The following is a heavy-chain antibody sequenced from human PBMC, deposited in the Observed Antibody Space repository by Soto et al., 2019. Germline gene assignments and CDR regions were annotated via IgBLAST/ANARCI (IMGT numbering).Heavy chain of an antibody. CDR1: GGTFSSYT. Sequence: QVQLVQSGAEVKKPGSSVKVSCKASGGTFSSYTISWVRQAPGQGLEWMGRIIPILGIANYAQKFQGRVTITADKSTSTAYIELSSLRSEDTAVYYCASFIAAAGLFDYWGQGTLVTVSS. J-gene: IGHJ4*02. D-gene: IGHD6-13*01. CDR3: ASFIAAAGLFDY. V-gene: IGHV1-69*02. CDR2: IIPILGIA.